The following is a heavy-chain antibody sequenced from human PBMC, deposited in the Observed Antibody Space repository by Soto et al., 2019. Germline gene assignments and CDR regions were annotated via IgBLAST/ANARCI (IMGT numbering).Heavy chain of an antibody. J-gene: IGHJ4*02. CDR2: ISSDGSDK. V-gene: IGHV3-30*18. CDR3: AKDTPPRY. Sequence: GGSLRFSCAASGFTFSTYGMHWVRQAPGKGLEWVAVISSDGSDKYYPNSVKGRFTISRDNSKNRLYLQMNTVTVEDTAVYYRAKDTPPRYWGQGTLVTVSS. CDR1: GFTFSTYG.